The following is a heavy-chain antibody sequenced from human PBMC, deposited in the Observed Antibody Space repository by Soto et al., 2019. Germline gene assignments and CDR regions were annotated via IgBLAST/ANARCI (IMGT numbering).Heavy chain of an antibody. CDR3: ASYSGSYFPVGHDR. CDR2: IKQDGTEI. D-gene: IGHD1-26*01. V-gene: IGHV3-7*01. Sequence: GPLLLSCLASGFTFSSYWMSWVRQAPGGGLEWVANIKQDGTEIHYVESVKGRFTIFRDNAKKSLYLQMNSLRAEDTAVYFCASYSGSYFPVGHDRWDQGTLVTV. J-gene: IGHJ5*02. CDR1: GFTFSSYW.